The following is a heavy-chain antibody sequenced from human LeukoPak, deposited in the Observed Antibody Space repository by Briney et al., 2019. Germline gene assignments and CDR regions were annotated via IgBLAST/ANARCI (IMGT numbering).Heavy chain of an antibody. CDR2: ISSSSSYI. D-gene: IGHD2-2*02. Sequence: GSLRLSLSASGFTFSRYSINWVRQAPRKGLGGVSSISSSSSYIYYADSVKGRFTISRDNAKNSLYLQMNSLRAEDTAVYYCARVAALYDPNDYWGQGTLVTVSS. CDR1: GFTFSRYS. V-gene: IGHV3-21*01. CDR3: ARVAALYDPNDY. J-gene: IGHJ4*02.